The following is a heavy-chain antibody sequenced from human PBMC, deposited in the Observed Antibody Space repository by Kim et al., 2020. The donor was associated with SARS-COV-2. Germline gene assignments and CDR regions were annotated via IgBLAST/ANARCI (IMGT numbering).Heavy chain of an antibody. D-gene: IGHD6-13*01. CDR3: ANTLRDSSSWQV. V-gene: IGHV3-23*01. J-gene: IGHJ4*02. Sequence: YYADSVKGRFTISRDNSKNTLYLQMNSLRAEDTAVYYCANTLRDSSSWQVWGQGTLVTVSS.